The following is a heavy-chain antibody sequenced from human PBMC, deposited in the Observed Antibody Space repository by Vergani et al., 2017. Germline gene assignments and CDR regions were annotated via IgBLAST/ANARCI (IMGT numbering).Heavy chain of an antibody. D-gene: IGHD2-15*01. Sequence: EVQLVESGGDLEKPGGSLNFSWKASGFTFNIYRRRWVRQAPGKGLEWIAYISSRSDTTFYADSVKGRFTISRDNAKNSLYLQMNRLRDEDTGVYYCARVAVTPPHDYYYYMDVWGKGTTVTVSS. CDR2: ISSRSDTT. CDR3: ARVAVTPPHDYYYYMDV. V-gene: IGHV3-48*02. J-gene: IGHJ6*03. CDR1: GFTFNIYR.